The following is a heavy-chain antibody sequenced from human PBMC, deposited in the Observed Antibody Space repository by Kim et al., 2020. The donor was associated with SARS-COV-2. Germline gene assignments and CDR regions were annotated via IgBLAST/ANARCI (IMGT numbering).Heavy chain of an antibody. J-gene: IGHJ6*02. D-gene: IGHD3-10*01. Sequence: SETLSLTCTVSGGSLGPYYGSWIRQSPVKGLEWIGYIYSSGSINYNPSLKSRVTISRDTSKNQFSLRLTSVTAADTAVYYCATALRGGDYYGLDGWGQGT. V-gene: IGHV4-59*01. CDR2: IYSSGSI. CDR1: GGSLGPYY. CDR3: ATALRGGDYYGLDG.